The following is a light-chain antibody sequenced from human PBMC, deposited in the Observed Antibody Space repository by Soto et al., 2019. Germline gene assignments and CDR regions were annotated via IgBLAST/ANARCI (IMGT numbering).Light chain of an antibody. CDR3: QQYGSSPWT. Sequence: EIVLTQSPGTLSLSPGERATLSCRASQSVSSNYLAWYQQKPGQAPRPLIYGASSMATGIPDRFSGRWAGTDCPITNSRLESEDFAVYYCQQYGSSPWTFGQGTKVEIK. J-gene: IGKJ1*01. CDR2: GAS. CDR1: QSVSSNY. V-gene: IGKV3-20*01.